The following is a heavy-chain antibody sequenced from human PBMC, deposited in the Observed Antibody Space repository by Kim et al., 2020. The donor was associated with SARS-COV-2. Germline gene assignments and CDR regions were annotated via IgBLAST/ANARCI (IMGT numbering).Heavy chain of an antibody. CDR3: AKDQSGDYYYYSGMDV. CDR2: ISGSGDTT. J-gene: IGHJ6*02. Sequence: GGSLRLSCAASGFMFSSNAMTWVRQAPGKGLERVSIISGSGDTTYYADFVKGRFTISRDNSKNTLYLQMNSLRAEDTALYFCAKDQSGDYYYYSGMDVWGQGTTVTVSS. D-gene: IGHD1-26*01. CDR1: GFMFSSNA. V-gene: IGHV3-23*01.